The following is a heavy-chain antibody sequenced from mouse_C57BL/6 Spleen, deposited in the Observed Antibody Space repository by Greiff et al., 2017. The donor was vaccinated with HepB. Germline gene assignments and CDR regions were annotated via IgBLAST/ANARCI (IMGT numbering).Heavy chain of an antibody. V-gene: IGHV1-52*01. D-gene: IGHD2-1*01. J-gene: IGHJ2*01. CDR3: ARGAYGNPDY. CDR1: GYTFTSYW. CDR2: IDPSDSET. Sequence: QVQLQQPGAELVRPGSSVKLSCKASGYTFTSYWMHWVKQRPIQGLEWIGNIDPSDSETHYNQKFKDKATLTVDKSSSTAYMQLSSLTSEDSAVYYCARGAYGNPDYWGQGTTLTVSS.